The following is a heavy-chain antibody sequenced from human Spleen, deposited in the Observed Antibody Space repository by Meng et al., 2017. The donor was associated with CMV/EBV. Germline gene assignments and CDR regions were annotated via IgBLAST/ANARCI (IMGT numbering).Heavy chain of an antibody. CDR3: ARGHEPITIFGVVIISPGMDV. D-gene: IGHD3-3*01. Sequence: GESLKISCKGSGYIFTDYWIGWVRQAPGKGLEWVSVIYSGGSTYYADSVKGRFTISRDNSKNTLYLQMNSLRAEDTAVYYCARGHEPITIFGVVIISPGMDVWGQGTTVTVSS. CDR1: GYIFTDYW. V-gene: IGHV3-53*01. J-gene: IGHJ6*02. CDR2: IYSGGST.